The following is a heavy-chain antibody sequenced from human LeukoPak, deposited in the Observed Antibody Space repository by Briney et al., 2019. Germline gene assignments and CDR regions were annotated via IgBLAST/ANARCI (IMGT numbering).Heavy chain of an antibody. CDR3: AKGDYYDSSGYYPIDY. J-gene: IGHJ4*02. D-gene: IGHD3-22*01. Sequence: GRSLRLSCAASGFTFSSYGMHWVRQAPGKGLEWVAVISYDGGNKYYADSVKGRFTISRDNSKNTLYLQMNSLRAEDTAVYYCAKGDYYDSSGYYPIDYWGQGTLVTVSS. CDR2: ISYDGGNK. V-gene: IGHV3-30*18. CDR1: GFTFSSYG.